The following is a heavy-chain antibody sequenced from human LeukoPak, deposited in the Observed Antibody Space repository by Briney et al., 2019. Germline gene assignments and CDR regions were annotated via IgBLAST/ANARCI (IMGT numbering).Heavy chain of an antibody. CDR3: AKDYDSSGQEQWYYFDY. D-gene: IGHD3-22*01. V-gene: IGHV3-30*18. CDR1: GFTFSSYG. CDR2: ISYDGSNK. J-gene: IGHJ4*02. Sequence: TGGSLRLSCAASGFTFSSYGMHWVRQAPGKGLEWVAVISYDGSNKYYADSVKGRFTISRDNSKNTLYLQMNSLRAEDTAVYYCAKDYDSSGQEQWYYFDYWGQGTLVTVSS.